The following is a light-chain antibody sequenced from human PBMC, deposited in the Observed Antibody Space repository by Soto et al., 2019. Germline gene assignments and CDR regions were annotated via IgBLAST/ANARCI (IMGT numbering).Light chain of an antibody. Sequence: DIQMTQSPSSLSASVGDRVTITCRASQGIGNDLGWYQQKPGKAPKRLIYVTSNLESGVPSRFSGSGYGTEFTLTISGLQPEDSATYYCQQYERYSTFGQGTKVDIK. V-gene: IGKV1-17*01. J-gene: IGKJ1*01. CDR1: QGIGND. CDR2: VTS. CDR3: QQYERYST.